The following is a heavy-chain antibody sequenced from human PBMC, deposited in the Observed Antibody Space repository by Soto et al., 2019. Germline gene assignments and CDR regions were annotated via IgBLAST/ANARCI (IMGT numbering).Heavy chain of an antibody. CDR1: GGSISSGGYS. CDR2: IYHSGST. Sequence: PSETLSLTCAVSGGSISSGGYSWSWIRQPPGKGLEWIGYIYHSGSTYYNPSLKSRVTISVDRSKNQFSLKLSSVTAADTAVYYCARGAAARALDYWGQGTLVTVSS. D-gene: IGHD6-6*01. V-gene: IGHV4-30-2*01. J-gene: IGHJ4*02. CDR3: ARGAAARALDY.